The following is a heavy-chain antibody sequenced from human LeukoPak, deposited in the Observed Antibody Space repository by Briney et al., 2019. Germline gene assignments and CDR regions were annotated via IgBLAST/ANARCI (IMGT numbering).Heavy chain of an antibody. J-gene: IGHJ3*01. Sequence: ASVKVSCKASGYTFTGYYIHWVRQAPGQGLEWMGIINPNGGSTSYPQKFQGRVTMTRDTSTSTVYMELSSLRSGDTAAYYCARVGFGELFYAFDFWGQGTMVTVSS. V-gene: IGHV1-46*01. CDR3: ARVGFGELFYAFDF. D-gene: IGHD3-10*01. CDR2: INPNGGST. CDR1: GYTFTGYY.